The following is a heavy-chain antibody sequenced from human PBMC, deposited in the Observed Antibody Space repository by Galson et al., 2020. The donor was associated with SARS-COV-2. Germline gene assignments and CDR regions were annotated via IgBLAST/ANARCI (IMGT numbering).Heavy chain of an antibody. D-gene: IGHD3-3*01. J-gene: IGHJ6*02. CDR2: ILYDGSNK. V-gene: IGHV3-30*18. CDR1: GFTFSNYG. Sequence: TGGSLRLSCAASGFTFSNYGMHWVRQAPSKGLEWVAVILYDGSNKYYADSVTGRFTISRDNAKNTVYLQMTSLRAEDTAVYYCAKDPGYYDVWSVYPRGGMDVWGQGTTVTVSS. CDR3: AKDPGYYDVWSVYPRGGMDV.